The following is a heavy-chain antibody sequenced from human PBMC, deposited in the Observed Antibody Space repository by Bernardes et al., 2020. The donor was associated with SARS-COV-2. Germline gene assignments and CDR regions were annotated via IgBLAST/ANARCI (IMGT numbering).Heavy chain of an antibody. Sequence: GGSLRLSCAASGFTFSSYSMNWVRQAPGKGLEWVSSISSSSSYIYYADSVKGRFTISRDNAKNSLYLQMNSLRAEDTAVYYCARLTYYDFWSGYYTRGLYYYYYMDVWGKGTTVTVSS. J-gene: IGHJ6*03. V-gene: IGHV3-21*01. CDR3: ARLTYYDFWSGYYTRGLYYYYYMDV. CDR2: ISSSSSYI. D-gene: IGHD3-3*01. CDR1: GFTFSSYS.